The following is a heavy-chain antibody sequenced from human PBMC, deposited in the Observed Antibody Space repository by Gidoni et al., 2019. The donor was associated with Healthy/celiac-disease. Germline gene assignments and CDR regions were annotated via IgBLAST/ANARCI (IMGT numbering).Heavy chain of an antibody. CDR2: IWYDGSNK. V-gene: IGHV3-33*01. D-gene: IGHD3-10*01. CDR1: GFTFSSYG. Sequence: QVQLVESGGGVVQPGRSLRLSCAASGFTFSSYGMHWVRQAPAKGLEWGVVIWYDGSNKYYADSVKGRFTISRDNSKNTLYLQMNSLRAEDTAVYYCARDWGAFGSALDYWGQGTLVTVSS. CDR3: ARDWGAFGSALDY. J-gene: IGHJ4*02.